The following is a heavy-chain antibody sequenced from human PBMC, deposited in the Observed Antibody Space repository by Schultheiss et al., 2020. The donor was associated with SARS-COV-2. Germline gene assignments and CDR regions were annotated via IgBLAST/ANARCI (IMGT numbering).Heavy chain of an antibody. CDR3: ARIQLWFGPDTFDI. Sequence: GGSLRLSCAASGFTFSSYWMSWVRQAPGKGLEWVANIKQDGSEKYYVDSVKGRFTISRDNAKNSLYLQMNSLRAEDTAVYYCARIQLWFGPDTFDIWGQGTMVTVSS. CDR1: GFTFSSYW. V-gene: IGHV3-7*03. J-gene: IGHJ3*02. CDR2: IKQDGSEK. D-gene: IGHD5-18*01.